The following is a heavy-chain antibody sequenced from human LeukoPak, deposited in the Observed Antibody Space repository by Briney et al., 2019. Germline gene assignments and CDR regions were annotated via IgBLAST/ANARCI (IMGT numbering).Heavy chain of an antibody. V-gene: IGHV4-4*07. J-gene: IGHJ4*02. CDR1: GGSISNYY. CDR3: ARNSYSGYSDY. D-gene: IGHD5-12*01. CDR2: IYGSGST. Sequence: SETLSLTCSVSGGSISNYYWSWIRQPAGKGLEWIGHIYGSGSTNYNPSLKSRVTMSGDTSKNQVSLKLNSVTAADTAVYYCARNSYSGYSDYWGQGTLVTVSS.